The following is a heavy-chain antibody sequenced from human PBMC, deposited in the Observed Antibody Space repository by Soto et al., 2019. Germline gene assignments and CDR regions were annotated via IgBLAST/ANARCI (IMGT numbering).Heavy chain of an antibody. Sequence: ASVKVSCKASGYTFTSYGISWVRQAPGQELEWMGWISAYNGNTNYAQKLQGRVTMTTDTSTSTAYMELRSLRSDDTAVYYCARDRLLYYDSSGFIDYWGQGTLVTVSS. V-gene: IGHV1-18*01. J-gene: IGHJ4*02. CDR1: GYTFTSYG. D-gene: IGHD3-22*01. CDR3: ARDRLLYYDSSGFIDY. CDR2: ISAYNGNT.